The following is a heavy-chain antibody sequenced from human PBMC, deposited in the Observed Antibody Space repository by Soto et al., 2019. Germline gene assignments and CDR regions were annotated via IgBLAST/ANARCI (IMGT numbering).Heavy chain of an antibody. Sequence: SEPLSLPCTVSGGTIGSYGGRWIRQPPGKGLEWIGYIYYSGSTNYNPSLKSRVTISVDTSKNQFSLKLSSVTAADTAVYYCASSNIAAAGFYYYGMDVWGRGTTVTVSS. V-gene: IGHV4-59*01. CDR2: IYYSGST. J-gene: IGHJ6*02. CDR3: ASSNIAAAGFYYYGMDV. CDR1: GGTIGSYG. D-gene: IGHD6-13*01.